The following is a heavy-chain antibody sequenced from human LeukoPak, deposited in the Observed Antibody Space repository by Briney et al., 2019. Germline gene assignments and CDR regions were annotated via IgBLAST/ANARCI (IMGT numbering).Heavy chain of an antibody. Sequence: GGSLRLSCAASGFTFSSYWMSWVRQAPAKGLEWVANIKQDGSEKYYVDSVKGRFTISRDKAKNSLYLQMNSLRAEDTAVYYCARVGGDYDYVWGTYRLDYWGQGILVTVSS. CDR3: ARVGGDYDYVWGTYRLDY. D-gene: IGHD3-16*02. J-gene: IGHJ4*02. CDR1: GFTFSSYW. V-gene: IGHV3-7*01. CDR2: IKQDGSEK.